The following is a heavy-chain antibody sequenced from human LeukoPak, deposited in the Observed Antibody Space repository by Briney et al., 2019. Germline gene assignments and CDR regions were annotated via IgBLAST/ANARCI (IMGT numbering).Heavy chain of an antibody. CDR3: ARDRAGRSLGYFDY. D-gene: IGHD6-19*01. J-gene: IGHJ4*02. V-gene: IGHV1-18*04. CDR1: GYTFTSYG. CDR2: ISANNGNT. Sequence: ASVKVSCKASGYTFTSYGISWVRQAPGQGLEWMGWISANNGNTNYAQKLQGRVTMTTDTSTSTAYMELRSLRSDDTAVYYCARDRAGRSLGYFDYWGQGTLVTVSS.